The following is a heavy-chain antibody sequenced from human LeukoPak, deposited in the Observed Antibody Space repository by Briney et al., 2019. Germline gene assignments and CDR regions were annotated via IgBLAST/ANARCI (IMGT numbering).Heavy chain of an antibody. V-gene: IGHV4-38-2*02. D-gene: IGHD4-17*01. Sequence: SETLSLTCAVSGYSISGGYYWGWIRQPPGKGLEWIGSLYHSGSTYYNPSLKSRVTISVDTSKNQFSLKLSSVTAADTAVYYCARDSSRTTTPAFDIWGQGTMVTVSS. CDR3: ARDSSRTTTPAFDI. CDR1: GYSISGGYY. J-gene: IGHJ3*02. CDR2: LYHSGST.